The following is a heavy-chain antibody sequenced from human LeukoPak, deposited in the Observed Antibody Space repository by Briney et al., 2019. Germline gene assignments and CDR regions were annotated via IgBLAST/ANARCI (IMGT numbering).Heavy chain of an antibody. CDR2: INAGNGNT. CDR1: GYTFTSYA. J-gene: IGHJ5*02. D-gene: IGHD3-22*01. CDR3: ARDSPRRYYDSSGYEGFDP. V-gene: IGHV1-3*01. Sequence: ASVKVSCKASGYTFTSYAMHWVRQAPGQRLEWMGWINAGNGNTKYSQKFQGRVTITRDTSASTAYMELSSLRSEDTAVYYCARDSPRRYYDSSGYEGFDPWGQGTLVTVSS.